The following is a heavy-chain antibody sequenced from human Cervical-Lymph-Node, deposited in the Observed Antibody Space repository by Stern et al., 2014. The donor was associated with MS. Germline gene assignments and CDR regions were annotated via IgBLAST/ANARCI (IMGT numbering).Heavy chain of an antibody. Sequence: QVQLQQWGAGLLKPSETLSLTCVVYGGSFSGNYWSWIRQPPGKGLEWIGEINHSGSTNYNPSLKSRVTISVDTSKNQFSLKLSSVTAADTAVYYCARARDYGDYVAWGQGTLVTVSS. D-gene: IGHD4-17*01. V-gene: IGHV4-34*01. CDR3: ARARDYGDYVA. CDR1: GGSFSGNY. J-gene: IGHJ5*02. CDR2: INHSGST.